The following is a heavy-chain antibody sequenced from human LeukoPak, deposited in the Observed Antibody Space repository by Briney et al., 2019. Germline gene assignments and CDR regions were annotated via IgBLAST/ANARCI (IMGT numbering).Heavy chain of an antibody. D-gene: IGHD1-26*01. J-gene: IGHJ3*02. Sequence: GSLRLSCAASGFTFSSYEMNWVRQAPGKGLEWVSYISSSGGTIYYADSVKGRFTISRDNAKNSLYLLMNSLRAEDTAVYYCARAISGSYYAFDIWGQGTMVTVSS. CDR2: ISSSGGTI. CDR3: ARAISGSYYAFDI. V-gene: IGHV3-48*03. CDR1: GFTFSSYE.